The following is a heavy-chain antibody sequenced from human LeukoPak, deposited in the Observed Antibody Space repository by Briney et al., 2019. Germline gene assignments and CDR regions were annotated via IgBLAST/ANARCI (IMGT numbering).Heavy chain of an antibody. CDR2: ISYDGSNK. Sequence: PGGSLRLSCAASGFTFSSYAMRWVRQAPGKGLEWVAVISYDGSNKYYADSVKGRFTISRDNSKNTLYLQMNSLRAEDTAVYYCARDSHYGGNSNAFDIWGQGTMVTVSS. J-gene: IGHJ3*02. V-gene: IGHV3-30-3*01. D-gene: IGHD4-23*01. CDR3: ARDSHYGGNSNAFDI. CDR1: GFTFSSYA.